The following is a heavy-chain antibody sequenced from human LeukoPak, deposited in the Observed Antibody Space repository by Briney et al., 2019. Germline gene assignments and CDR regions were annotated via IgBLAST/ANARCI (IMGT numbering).Heavy chain of an antibody. CDR1: GFTFSDYY. V-gene: IGHV3-11*01. CDR3: ARDERLLSFLK. D-gene: IGHD3-3*01. Sequence: GGSLRLSCAASGFTFSDYYMSWIRQAPEKGLEWVSYVSSGSSTIYYADSVKGRFTISRDNSKNTLYLQMNSLRAEDTAIYYCARDERLLSFLKWGQGTLVTVSS. J-gene: IGHJ4*02. CDR2: VSSGSSTI.